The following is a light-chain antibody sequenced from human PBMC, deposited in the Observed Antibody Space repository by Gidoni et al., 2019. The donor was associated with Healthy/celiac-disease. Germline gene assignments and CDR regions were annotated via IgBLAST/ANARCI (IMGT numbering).Light chain of an antibody. CDR3: QQSYSTPQTT. J-gene: IGKJ1*01. V-gene: IGKV1-39*01. Sequence: DIPMTQSPSSLSASVRDRVTITCRASQSISSYLNWYQQKPGKAPKLLIYAASSLQSGVPSRFSGSGSGTDFTLTISSLQPEDFATYYCQQSYSTPQTTFGQGTKVEIK. CDR2: AAS. CDR1: QSISSY.